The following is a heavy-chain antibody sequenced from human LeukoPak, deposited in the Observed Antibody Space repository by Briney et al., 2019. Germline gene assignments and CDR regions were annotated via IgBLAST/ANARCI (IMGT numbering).Heavy chain of an antibody. CDR1: GGPINNYY. Sequence: SQTLSLTCTVSGGPINNYYWNWIRQPAGKGLEWIGRIYTAGSTYYNPSLKSRVTMSVQTSKNQFSLKLSYVTAADTAVYYCARDPFPIYARSYFDYWGQGTLVTVSS. CDR2: IYTAGST. CDR3: ARDPFPIYARSYFDY. V-gene: IGHV4-4*07. D-gene: IGHD3-16*01. J-gene: IGHJ4*02.